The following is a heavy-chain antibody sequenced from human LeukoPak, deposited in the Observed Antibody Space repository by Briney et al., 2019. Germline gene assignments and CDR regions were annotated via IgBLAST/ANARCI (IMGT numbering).Heavy chain of an antibody. Sequence: PSETLSLTCTVSDGSISSSSYYWGWIRQPPGKGLEWIGTIYYSGSTYYNPSLKSRVTISVDTSKNQFSLKLSSVTAADMAVYYCARQGRDGRFANYWGQGTLVTVSS. CDR3: ARQGRDGRFANY. CDR2: IYYSGST. V-gene: IGHV4-39*01. J-gene: IGHJ4*02. CDR1: DGSISSSSYY. D-gene: IGHD5-24*01.